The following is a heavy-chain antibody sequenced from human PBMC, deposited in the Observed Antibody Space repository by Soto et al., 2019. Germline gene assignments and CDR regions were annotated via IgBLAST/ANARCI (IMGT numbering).Heavy chain of an antibody. CDR2: INVYNGNT. CDR1: GYTFTSNS. V-gene: IGHV1-18*04. Sequence: ASVKVSCKASGYTFTSNSIGWVRQAPGQGLEWMGWINVYNGNTKYAQNFQGRVTMTRDTSFNLVYMEMSGLMSDDTAVYYCARDARGTRGFDEMDIWGQGTTVTVSS. D-gene: IGHD3-9*01. J-gene: IGHJ6*02. CDR3: ARDARGTRGFDEMDI.